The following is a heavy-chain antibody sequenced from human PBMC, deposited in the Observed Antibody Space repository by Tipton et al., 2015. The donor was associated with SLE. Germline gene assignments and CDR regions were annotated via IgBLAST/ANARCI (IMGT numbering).Heavy chain of an antibody. CDR2: IYYSGSI. Sequence: TLSLTCTVSGGSIRGQYWSWIRQAPGKGLEWIGYIYYSGSISYNPSLKSRVTISVDTSKNQFSLKLNSVTAADTAVYYCATVDYFDSGDAFDFWGHGSMVTVSS. J-gene: IGHJ3*01. D-gene: IGHD3-22*01. CDR1: GGSIRGQY. V-gene: IGHV4-59*11. CDR3: ATVDYFDSGDAFDF.